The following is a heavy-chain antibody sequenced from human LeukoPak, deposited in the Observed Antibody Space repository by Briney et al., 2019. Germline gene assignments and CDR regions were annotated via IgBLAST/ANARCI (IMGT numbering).Heavy chain of an antibody. CDR3: AKDLDLGAVAGDY. CDR1: GFTFSSYG. V-gene: IGHV3-30*02. Sequence: PGGSLRLSCAASGFTFSSYGMHWVRQAPGKGLEWVAFIRYDGSNKYYADSVKGRFTISRDNSKNTLYLQMNSLRAEDTAVYYCAKDLDLGAVAGDYWGQGTLVTVSS. CDR2: IRYDGSNK. D-gene: IGHD6-19*01. J-gene: IGHJ4*02.